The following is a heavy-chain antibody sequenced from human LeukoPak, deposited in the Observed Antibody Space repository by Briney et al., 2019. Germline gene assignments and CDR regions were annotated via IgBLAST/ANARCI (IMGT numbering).Heavy chain of an antibody. CDR3: AKDDSAGILTPLDY. CDR1: GFTFYSYA. Sequence: GGSLRLSCAASGFTFYSYAMSWVRQPPGKGLEWVSAVSGSGSSTHYADSVKGRFTISRDNSKNTLYLQMNSLSGEDTAVYYCAKDDSAGILTPLDYWGQGTLVTVSS. V-gene: IGHV3-23*01. D-gene: IGHD3-9*01. J-gene: IGHJ4*02. CDR2: VSGSGSST.